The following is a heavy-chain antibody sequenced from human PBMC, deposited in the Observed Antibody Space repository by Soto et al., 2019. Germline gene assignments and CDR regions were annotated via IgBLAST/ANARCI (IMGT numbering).Heavy chain of an antibody. J-gene: IGHJ4*02. CDR2: IIPIFGTA. Sequence: QVQLVQSGAEVKKPGSSVKVSCKASGGTISKYAISWVRQAPGQGLEWMGGIIPIFGTANYAQKFQGRVTITADESTTTAYMELSSLRSEDTAVYYCARRVGYSSGWLGYDFDYWGQGTLVTVSS. CDR3: ARRVGYSSGWLGYDFDY. D-gene: IGHD6-19*01. V-gene: IGHV1-69*01. CDR1: GGTISKYA.